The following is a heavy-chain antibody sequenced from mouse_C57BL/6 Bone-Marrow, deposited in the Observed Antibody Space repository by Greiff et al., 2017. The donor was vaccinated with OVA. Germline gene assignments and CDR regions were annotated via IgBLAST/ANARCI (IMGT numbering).Heavy chain of an antibody. D-gene: IGHD1-1*01. CDR1: GYTFTSYW. J-gene: IGHJ1*03. CDR3: ARDYYGDWYFDV. V-gene: IGHV1-59*01. CDR2: IDPSDSYT. Sequence: QVQLQQPGAELVRPGTSVKLSCKASGYTFTSYWMHWVKQRPGQGLEWIGVIDPSDSYTNYNQKFKGKATLTVDTSSSTAYMQLSSLTSEDSAVYYCARDYYGDWYFDVWGTGTTVTVSS.